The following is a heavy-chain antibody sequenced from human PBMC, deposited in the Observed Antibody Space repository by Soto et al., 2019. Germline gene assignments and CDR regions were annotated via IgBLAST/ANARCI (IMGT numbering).Heavy chain of an antibody. Sequence: GGSLRLSCAASGFTFSRYAMSWVRQAPGKGLEWVSAISGSGGSTYYADSVKGRFTISRDNSKNTLYLQMNSLRAEDTAVYYCAKGYAFAKDAFDIWGQGTMVTVSS. CDR1: GFTFSRYA. CDR3: AKGYAFAKDAFDI. D-gene: IGHD2-2*01. V-gene: IGHV3-23*01. J-gene: IGHJ3*02. CDR2: ISGSGGST.